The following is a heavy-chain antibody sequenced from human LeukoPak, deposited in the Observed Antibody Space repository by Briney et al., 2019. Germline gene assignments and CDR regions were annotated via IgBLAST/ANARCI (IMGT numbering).Heavy chain of an antibody. Sequence: GASVKVSCKASGYTFTSYYMHWVRQAPGQGLEWMGIINPSGGATSYAQKFQGRVTMTRDTSTSTVYMELSSLTFEDTAVYYCAREATVPDSWGQGTLVTVSS. CDR1: GYTFTSYY. D-gene: IGHD4-17*01. J-gene: IGHJ4*02. CDR2: INPSGGAT. CDR3: AREATVPDS. V-gene: IGHV1-46*01.